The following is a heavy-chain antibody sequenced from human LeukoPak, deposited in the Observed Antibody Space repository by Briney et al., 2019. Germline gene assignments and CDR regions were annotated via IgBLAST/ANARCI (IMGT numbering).Heavy chain of an antibody. CDR2: ISTSGSTI. D-gene: IGHD3-22*01. CDR3: ARGAYYYED. CDR1: GFTFSSYS. V-gene: IGHV3-48*02. Sequence: PGGSPRLSCAASGFTFSSYSMNWVRQAPGKGLEWVSYISTSGSTIYYADSVKGRFTISRDNVKNSLYLQMNSLRDEDTAVYYCARGAYYYEDWGQGTLVTVSS. J-gene: IGHJ4*02.